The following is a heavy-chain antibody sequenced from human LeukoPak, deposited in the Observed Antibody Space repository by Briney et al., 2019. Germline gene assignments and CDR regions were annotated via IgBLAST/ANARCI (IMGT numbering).Heavy chain of an antibody. CDR2: INQGGSVQ. Sequence: GGSLRLSCAASGFTFRSYWMSWVRQAPGKGLEWVANINQGGSVQYYMDSVKGRFTISRDDAKNSLYVQKNSLRDEDTAVYYCARVEYSGWNLEYWGQGTLVPVSS. V-gene: IGHV3-7*01. D-gene: IGHD5-12*01. J-gene: IGHJ4*02. CDR3: ARVEYSGWNLEY. CDR1: GFTFRSYW.